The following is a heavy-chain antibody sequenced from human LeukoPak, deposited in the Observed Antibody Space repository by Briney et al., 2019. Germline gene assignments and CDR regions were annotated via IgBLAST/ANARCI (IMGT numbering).Heavy chain of an antibody. D-gene: IGHD3-22*01. CDR2: IIPIFGTA. V-gene: IGHV1-69*13. J-gene: IGHJ4*02. CDR3: ARGPPLHYYDSSGYYYEFDY. Sequence: SVRVSCKASGGTFSSYAISWVRQAPGQGLGWMGGIIPIFGTANYAQKFQGRVTITADESTSTAYMELSSLRSEDTAVYYCARGPPLHYYDSSGYYYEFDYWGQGTLVTVSS. CDR1: GGTFSSYA.